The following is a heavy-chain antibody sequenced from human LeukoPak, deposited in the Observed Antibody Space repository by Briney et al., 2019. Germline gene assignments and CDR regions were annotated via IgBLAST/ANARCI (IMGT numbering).Heavy chain of an antibody. CDR3: ARGIPTYYDFWSGYYMVYFDY. CDR2: IKQDGSEK. D-gene: IGHD3-3*01. V-gene: IGHV3-7*01. J-gene: IGHJ4*02. CDR1: GCTFSSYW. Sequence: GGSLRLSCAASGCTFSSYWMSWVRQAPGKGLEWVANIKQDGSEKYYVDSVKGRFTISRDNAKNSLYLQMNSLRAEDTAVYYCARGIPTYYDFWSGYYMVYFDYWGQGTLVTVSS.